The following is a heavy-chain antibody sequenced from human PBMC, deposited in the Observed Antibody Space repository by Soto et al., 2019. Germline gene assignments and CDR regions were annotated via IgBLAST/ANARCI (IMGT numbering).Heavy chain of an antibody. CDR1: GFTFSDYG. CDR3: AKDRYDILTGYSDY. CDR2: MSSDGTIK. J-gene: IGHJ4*02. D-gene: IGHD3-9*01. V-gene: IGHV3-30*18. Sequence: PGGSLRLSCAASGFTFSDYGMHWVRQTPGKGLEWVALMSSDGTIKYFVDSVKGRFSISRDNSKNTLYLQMSSLRTEDTAVYYCAKDRYDILTGYSDYWGQGILVTVSS.